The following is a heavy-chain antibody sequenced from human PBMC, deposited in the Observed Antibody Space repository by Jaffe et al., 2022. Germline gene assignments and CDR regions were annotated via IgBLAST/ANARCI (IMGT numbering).Heavy chain of an antibody. Sequence: QVQLVESGGGVVQPGGSLRLSCAASGFTFSSFGMHWVRQAPGKGLEWVAFTRYDGGNKYYADSVKGRFTISKDNSKTTLYLQMHSLRADDTAVYYCATDYVGYSYGYRIDDWGQGTLVTVSS. D-gene: IGHD5-18*01. CDR1: GFTFSSFG. CDR3: ATDYVGYSYGYRIDD. CDR2: TRYDGGNK. J-gene: IGHJ4*02. V-gene: IGHV3-30*02.